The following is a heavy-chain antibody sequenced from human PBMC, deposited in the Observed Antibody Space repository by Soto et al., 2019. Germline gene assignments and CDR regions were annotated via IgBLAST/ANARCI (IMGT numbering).Heavy chain of an antibody. D-gene: IGHD6-19*01. CDR1: GFTFSSYA. CDR2: LSGSGGST. V-gene: IGHV3-23*01. J-gene: IGHJ4*02. CDR3: AKELHTSSGWSQVIY. Sequence: HPGGSLRLSCAASGFTFSSYAMSWARQAPGKGLEWVSVLSGSGGSTYYADSVKGRFTISRDNSKNTLYLQMNSLRAEDTAVYYCAKELHTSSGWSQVIYWGQGTLVTVSS.